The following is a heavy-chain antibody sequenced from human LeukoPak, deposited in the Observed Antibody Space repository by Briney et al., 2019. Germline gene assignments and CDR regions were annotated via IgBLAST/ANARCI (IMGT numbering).Heavy chain of an antibody. Sequence: ASVKLSFNSSAYTFTFYYMHWVRQAPAQGLELMGWTNPESGGTNYAQKFQGRVNMTRDTSISTAYMELSRLRSDDTAVYYCARGRPHRIAAAGGAVDSCGQGTMVTVSS. D-gene: IGHD6-13*01. V-gene: IGHV1-2*02. CDR1: AYTFTFYY. CDR3: ARGRPHRIAAAGGAVDS. CDR2: TNPESGGT. J-gene: IGHJ3*02.